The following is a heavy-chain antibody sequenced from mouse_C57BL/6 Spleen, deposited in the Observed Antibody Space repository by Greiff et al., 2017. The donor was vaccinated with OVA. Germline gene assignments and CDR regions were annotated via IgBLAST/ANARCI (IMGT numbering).Heavy chain of an antibody. V-gene: IGHV1-55*01. Sequence: QVQLQQPGAELVKPGASVKMSCKASGYTFTSYWITWVKQRPGQGLEWIGDIYPGSGSTNYNEKFKSKATLTVDTSSSTAYMQLSSLTSEDSAVSACAYFSTGSYYFDYWGQGTTLTVSS. CDR1: GYTFTSYW. D-gene: IGHD4-1*01. CDR2: IYPGSGST. J-gene: IGHJ2*01. CDR3: AYFSTGSYYFDY.